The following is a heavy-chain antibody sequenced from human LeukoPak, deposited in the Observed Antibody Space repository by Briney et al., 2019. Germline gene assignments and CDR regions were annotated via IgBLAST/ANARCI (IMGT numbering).Heavy chain of an antibody. V-gene: IGHV4-59*01. Sequence: SETLSLTCTVSGGSISSYYWSWIRQPPGKGLELIGYIYYSGSTNYNPSLKSRVTLSVDTSKNQFSLKLSSVTAADTAVYYCARDPEMATTGPYFDYWGQGTLVTVSS. CDR3: ARDPEMATTGPYFDY. D-gene: IGHD5-24*01. J-gene: IGHJ4*02. CDR1: GGSISSYY. CDR2: IYYSGST.